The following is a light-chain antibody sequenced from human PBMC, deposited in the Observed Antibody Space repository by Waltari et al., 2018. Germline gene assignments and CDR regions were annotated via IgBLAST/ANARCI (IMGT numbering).Light chain of an antibody. J-gene: IGKJ3*01. V-gene: IGKV3-11*01. Sequence: EVVLTQSPATLSLSPGDRATLSCRASQSVSINLAWYQQKPGQAPRLLIYDASNRATGIPARFRGSGSGTDFTLTISSLEPEDLAVYYCQQRSSWPPRISFGPGTKVNIK. CDR1: QSVSIN. CDR3: QQRSSWPPRIS. CDR2: DAS.